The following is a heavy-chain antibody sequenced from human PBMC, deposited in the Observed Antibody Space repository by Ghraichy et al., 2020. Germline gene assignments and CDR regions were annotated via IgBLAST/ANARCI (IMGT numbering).Heavy chain of an antibody. CDR2: IFYSGST. J-gene: IGHJ4*02. CDR1: GGSISSTSYY. V-gene: IGHV4-39*01. CDR3: AVFGVVTTPLLLYYFDY. Sequence: SETLSLTCTVSGGSISSTSYYWGLIRQPPGKGLELIGSIFYSGSTYYNPSLKSRLTISVDTSKNQFSLTLSSVTAADTAVYYCAVFGVVTTPLLLYYFDYWGPGTLVTVSS. D-gene: IGHD3-3*01.